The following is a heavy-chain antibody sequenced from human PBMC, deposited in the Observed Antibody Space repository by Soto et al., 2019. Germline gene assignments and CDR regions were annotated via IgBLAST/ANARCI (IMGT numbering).Heavy chain of an antibody. CDR3: ARTYCAADCPRRDFDY. CDR1: RYILSSYD. Sequence: QVQLVQSGDEVKEPGASVKVSCKASRYILSSYDMHWVRQAPGQGLEWMGIINPSGGRTSYAQKFQDRVTMTRDTSTNTVYMKLSSLRSDDTAVYYCARTYCAADCPRRDFDYWGQGTLVIVSS. V-gene: IGHV1-46*01. CDR2: INPSGGRT. D-gene: IGHD2-21*02. J-gene: IGHJ4*02.